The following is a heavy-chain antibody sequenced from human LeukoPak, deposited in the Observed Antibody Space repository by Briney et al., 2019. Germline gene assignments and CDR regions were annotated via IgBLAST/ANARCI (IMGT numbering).Heavy chain of an antibody. CDR1: GGSISSSY. V-gene: IGHV4-59*12. J-gene: IGHJ5*02. Sequence: TSETLSLTCTVSGGSISSSYWSWIRQPPGKGLEWIGYIYYSGSTNYNPSLKSRVTISVDTSKNQFSLKLSSVTAADTAVYYCARPRTKGWFDPWGQGTLVTVSS. CDR3: ARPRTKGWFDP. D-gene: IGHD1-14*01. CDR2: IYYSGST.